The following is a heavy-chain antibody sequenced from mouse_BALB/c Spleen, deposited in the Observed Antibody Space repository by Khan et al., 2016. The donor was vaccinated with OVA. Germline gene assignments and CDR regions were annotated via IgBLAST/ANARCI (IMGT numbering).Heavy chain of an antibody. J-gene: IGHJ4*01. V-gene: IGHV1-9*01. Sequence: QVQLKQSGAELMKPGASVKISCKTTGYTFSNYWIEWIKQRPGHGLEWIGEILPGRGNINYNEKFKGKATFTADTSPNIAYMQLNSLTSEDSAGYIWARGAGTTYGMYNWGQGTSVTVSS. CDR3: ARGAGTTYGMYN. CDR1: GYTFSNYW. CDR2: ILPGRGNI. D-gene: IGHD4-1*01.